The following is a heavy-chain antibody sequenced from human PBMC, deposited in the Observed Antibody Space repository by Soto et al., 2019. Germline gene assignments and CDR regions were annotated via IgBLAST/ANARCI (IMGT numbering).Heavy chain of an antibody. D-gene: IGHD3-22*01. CDR1: GASISSGDYS. J-gene: IGHJ4*02. Sequence: SETLSLTCAVSGASISSGDYSWTWIRKPPGRGLEWIGYIYHSGNTYYNPSLKSRVTISVVRSKNQFFLDLNYVTAADTAVYYCARFGHSGGYFPSYFDSWGQGTLVTVS. CDR2: IYHSGNT. V-gene: IGHV4-30-2*01. CDR3: ARFGHSGGYFPSYFDS.